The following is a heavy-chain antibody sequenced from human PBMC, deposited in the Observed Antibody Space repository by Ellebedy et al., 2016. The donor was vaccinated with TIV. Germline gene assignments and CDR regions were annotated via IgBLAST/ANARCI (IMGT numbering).Heavy chain of an antibody. CDR1: GFIVSTND. V-gene: IGHV3-53*01. D-gene: IGHD3-16*01. CDR3: VGAYRRGGGGEFAH. J-gene: IGHJ1*01. Sequence: GGSLRLXXAASGFIVSTNDVSWVRQAPAKGLEWVSVFYYDGSTYYADSVKGRFTVSRDNSKNTVYLQMESLSADDAAVYYCVGAYRRGGGGEFAHWGQGTLVTVSS. CDR2: FYYDGST.